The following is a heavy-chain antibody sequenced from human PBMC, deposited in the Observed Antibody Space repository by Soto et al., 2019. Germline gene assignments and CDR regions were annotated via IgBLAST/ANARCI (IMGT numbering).Heavy chain of an antibody. CDR3: AKRGSGYPDGYYYYGMDV. Sequence: VQLLESGGGLVQPGGSLRLSCAASGFTFSSYAMSWVRQAPGKGLEWVSAISGSGGSTYYADSVKGRFTISRDNSKNTLYLQMNSLRAEDTGVYYCAKRGSGYPDGYYYYGMDVWGQGTTVTVSS. CDR2: ISGSGGST. J-gene: IGHJ6*02. CDR1: GFTFSSYA. D-gene: IGHD3-3*01. V-gene: IGHV3-23*01.